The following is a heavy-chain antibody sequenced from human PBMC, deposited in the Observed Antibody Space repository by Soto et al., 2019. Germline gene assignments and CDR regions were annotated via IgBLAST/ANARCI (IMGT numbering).Heavy chain of an antibody. J-gene: IGHJ3*02. V-gene: IGHV3-66*01. CDR2: IYSGGST. D-gene: IGHD2-2*01. Sequence: PGGSLRLSCAASGFTVSSNYMSWVRQAPGKGLEWVSVIYSGGSTYYADSVKGRFTISRENAKNSLYLQMNSLRAGDTAVYYCARDSSQRAFDIWGQGTMVTVS. CDR3: ARDSSQRAFDI. CDR1: GFTVSSNY.